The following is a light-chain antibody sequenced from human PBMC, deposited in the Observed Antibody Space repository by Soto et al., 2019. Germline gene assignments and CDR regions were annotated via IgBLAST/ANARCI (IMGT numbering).Light chain of an antibody. CDR2: EVT. V-gene: IGLV2-23*02. J-gene: IGLJ3*02. Sequence: QSALTQPASVSGSPGQSITISCTGTSSDVGSYNFVSWYQHHPGKAPKLMIYEVTTRPSGVSHRFSGSKSGSTAYLTISGLQAEDEADYYCCSFAGGFTLVFGGGTKLTVL. CDR3: CSFAGGFTLV. CDR1: SSDVGSYNF.